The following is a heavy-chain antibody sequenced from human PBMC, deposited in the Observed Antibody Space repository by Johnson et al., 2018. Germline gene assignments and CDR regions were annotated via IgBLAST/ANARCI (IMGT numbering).Heavy chain of an antibody. CDR1: GFIFSSYD. Sequence: QVQLVQSGVGVVQPGTSXRLSCVASGFIFSSYDMHWVRQVPGKGLEWVSVISFDGKVTYSADSIQGRLPISRDNSKNTVYLQMDSLRGDDTAIYYCANGPLFGSDIAEFHHWGQGTLVTVSS. CDR3: ANGPLFGSDIAEFHH. J-gene: IGHJ1*01. D-gene: IGHD3-10*01. V-gene: IGHV3-30*18. CDR2: ISFDGKVT.